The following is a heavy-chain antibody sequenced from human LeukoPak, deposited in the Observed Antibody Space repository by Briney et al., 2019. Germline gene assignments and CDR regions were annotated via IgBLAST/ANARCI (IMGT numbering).Heavy chain of an antibody. J-gene: IGHJ4*02. D-gene: IGHD4-23*01. Sequence: ASVKVSCKASGYTFTSYGISWVRQAPGQGLEWMGWISAYNGNTNYAQKLQGRVTMTTDTSTSTAYMELRSLRSDDTAVYYCARDVAGGNGGYYFDYWGQGTLVTVSS. CDR2: ISAYNGNT. CDR3: ARDVAGGNGGYYFDY. V-gene: IGHV1-18*01. CDR1: GYTFTSYG.